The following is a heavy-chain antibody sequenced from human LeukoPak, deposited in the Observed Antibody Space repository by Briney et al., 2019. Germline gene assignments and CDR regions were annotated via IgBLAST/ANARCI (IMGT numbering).Heavy chain of an antibody. V-gene: IGHV1-69*04. CDR1: RGTFSSYA. J-gene: IGHJ3*02. D-gene: IGHD3-22*01. CDR2: ILPIFGIA. CDR3: ARGGSSGYSAFDI. Sequence: ASVKLSCNASRGTFSSYAISWGRQAPGHGLEWMGRILPIFGIANYAQKFQGRVTITADKSTSTAYMEMSRLRSEDTDVYYCARGGSSGYSAFDIWGQGTMVTVSS.